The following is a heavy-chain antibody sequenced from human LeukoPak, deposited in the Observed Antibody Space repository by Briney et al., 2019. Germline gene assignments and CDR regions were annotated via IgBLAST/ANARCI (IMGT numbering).Heavy chain of an antibody. D-gene: IGHD3/OR15-3a*01. CDR1: GFTFSSYA. Sequence: GGSLRLSCAASGFTFSSYAMSWVRQAPGKGLEWVSAISGSGGSTYYADSVKGRFTISRDNSKNTLYLQMNSLRAEDTAVYYCAKVLDVYRYYYCGMDVWGQGTTVTVSS. CDR3: AKVLDVYRYYYCGMDV. J-gene: IGHJ6*02. CDR2: ISGSGGST. V-gene: IGHV3-23*01.